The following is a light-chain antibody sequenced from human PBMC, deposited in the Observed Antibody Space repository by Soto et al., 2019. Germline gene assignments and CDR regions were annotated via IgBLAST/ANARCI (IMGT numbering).Light chain of an antibody. Sequence: DIQMTQSPSSLSASVGDRVTITCRASQSISRYLNWYQQKPGQAPKILIYAASSLQSGVPSRFSGGGSGSAFSLTISSLQPEDFATYYCQQGYSTPRTFGGGTKVEIK. CDR1: QSISRY. J-gene: IGKJ4*01. CDR3: QQGYSTPRT. V-gene: IGKV1-39*01. CDR2: AAS.